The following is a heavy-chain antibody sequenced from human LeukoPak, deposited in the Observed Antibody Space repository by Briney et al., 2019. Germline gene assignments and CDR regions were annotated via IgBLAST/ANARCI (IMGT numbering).Heavy chain of an antibody. J-gene: IGHJ5*02. Sequence: PSETLSLTCTVSGGSISGLYWSWIRQPPGKGLEWIGYIYYSGSTNYNPSLKSRVTISVDTSKNQFSLKLSSVTAADTAVYYCARKIQGWFDTWGQGTLVTVSS. CDR1: GGSISGLY. CDR3: ARKIQGWFDT. CDR2: IYYSGST. V-gene: IGHV4-59*08.